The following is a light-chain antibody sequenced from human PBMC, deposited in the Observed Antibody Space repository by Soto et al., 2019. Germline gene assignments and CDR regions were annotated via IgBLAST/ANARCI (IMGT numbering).Light chain of an antibody. Sequence: QLVLTQSPSASASLGASVKLTCTLSSGHSTYGIAWHQQQPEKGPRYLMKLNSDGSYIKGDGIPDRFSASSSGAERYLTISSLQSEDEADYYCQTWGTGIRVFGGGTKLTVL. CDR1: SGHSTYG. V-gene: IGLV4-69*01. CDR3: QTWGTGIRV. J-gene: IGLJ3*02. CDR2: LNSDGSY.